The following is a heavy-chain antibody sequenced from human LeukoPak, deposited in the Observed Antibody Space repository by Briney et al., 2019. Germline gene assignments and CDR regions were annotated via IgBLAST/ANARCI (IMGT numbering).Heavy chain of an antibody. V-gene: IGHV1-18*01. CDR1: GYTFTSYG. CDR3: ARAHGDPITHYYYGMDV. Sequence: ASVKVSCKASGYTFTSYGISWVRQAPGQGLEWMGWISAYNGNTNYAQKLQGRVTMTTDTSTSTAYMELRSLRSDDTAVYYCARAHGDPITHYYYGMDVWGQGTTVTVSS. J-gene: IGHJ6*02. D-gene: IGHD4-17*01. CDR2: ISAYNGNT.